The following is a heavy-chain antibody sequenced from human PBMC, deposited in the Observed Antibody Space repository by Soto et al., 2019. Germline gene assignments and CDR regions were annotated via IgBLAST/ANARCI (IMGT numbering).Heavy chain of an antibody. D-gene: IGHD1-26*01. V-gene: IGHV1-18*01. J-gene: IGHJ4*02. CDR3: ASDVRSTVEVGAGCNVDL. CDR2: ISGYNGHT. CDR1: GYTFASYG. Sequence: QVQLVQSGTEVTKPGASVKVACKTSGYTFASYGISWVRLAPGQGLEWMGGISGYNGHTSYAQNVHDRVTMTTDTTTYTAYKEVRTLRSSDTAIDYCASDVRSTVEVGAGCNVDLWGQGTRVTVSS.